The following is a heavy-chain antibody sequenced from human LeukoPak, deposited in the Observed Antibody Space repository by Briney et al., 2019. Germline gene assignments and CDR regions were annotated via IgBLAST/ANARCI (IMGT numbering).Heavy chain of an antibody. CDR1: AGSINSGDYY. J-gene: IGHJ4*02. D-gene: IGHD1-26*01. CDR2: IYTSGST. V-gene: IGHV4-61*02. CDR3: ARGAVLGAFDY. Sequence: SETLSLTCTVSAGSINSGDYYWSWIRQPAGKGLEWIGRIYTSGSTNYNPSLKSRVTISVDTSKNQFSLKLSSVTAADTAVYYCARGAVLGAFDYWGQGTLLTVSS.